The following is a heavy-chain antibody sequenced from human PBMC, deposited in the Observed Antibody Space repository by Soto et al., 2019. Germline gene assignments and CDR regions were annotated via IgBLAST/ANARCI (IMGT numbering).Heavy chain of an antibody. J-gene: IGHJ5*02. CDR2: IYYSGST. D-gene: IGHD1-26*01. Sequence: PSETLSLTCTVSGGSISGLDWSWIRQPPGKGLEWIGYIYYSGSTNYNPSLKSRVTISVDTSKSQFSLKLSSVTAADTAVYYCAIITGARGWFDPWGQGSLVTV. CDR3: AIITGARGWFDP. V-gene: IGHV4-59*11. CDR1: GGSISGLD.